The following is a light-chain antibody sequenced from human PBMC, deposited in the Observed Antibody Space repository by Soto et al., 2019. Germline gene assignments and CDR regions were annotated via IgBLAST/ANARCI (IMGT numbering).Light chain of an antibody. Sequence: DIVLTQSPATLSVSPGDRVTLSCRASESLFGFLAWYQQKPGQAPRLLMYGVSTRATGIPARFSGGGSSTDFTLTISSLQSEDSACCFCQSYNDWPFASGLGTRLEI. J-gene: IGKJ2*01. CDR1: ESLFGF. CDR3: QSYNDWPFA. CDR2: GVS. V-gene: IGKV3-15*01.